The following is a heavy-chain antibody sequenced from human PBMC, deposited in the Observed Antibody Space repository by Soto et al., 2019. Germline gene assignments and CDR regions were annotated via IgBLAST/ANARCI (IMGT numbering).Heavy chain of an antibody. CDR2: INPSGGST. V-gene: IGHV1-46*03. D-gene: IGHD3-3*01. CDR1: GYTFTSHY. Sequence: ASVKVSCKTSGYTFTSHYMHWVRQAPGQGLEWMGIINPSGGSTSYAQKFQGRVTMTRDTSTSTVYMELSSLRSEDTAVYYCARRRTYYDFWSGSGLDYWGQGTLVTVSS. J-gene: IGHJ4*02. CDR3: ARRRTYYDFWSGSGLDY.